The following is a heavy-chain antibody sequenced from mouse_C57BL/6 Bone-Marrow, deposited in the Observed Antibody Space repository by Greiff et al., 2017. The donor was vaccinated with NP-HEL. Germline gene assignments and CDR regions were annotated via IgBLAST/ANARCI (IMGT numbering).Heavy chain of an antibody. V-gene: IGHV6-6*01. D-gene: IGHD3-3*01. CDR1: GFTFSDAW. J-gene: IGHJ3*01. CDR2: IRNKANNHAT. Sequence: EVKLMASGGGLVQPGGSMKLPCAASGFTFSDAWMDWVRQSPEKGLEWVAEIRNKANNHATYYAESVKGRFTISIDDSKISVYLQMNCLRAKATGIYYCTGLVFAYWGQGTLVTVSA. CDR3: TGLVFAY.